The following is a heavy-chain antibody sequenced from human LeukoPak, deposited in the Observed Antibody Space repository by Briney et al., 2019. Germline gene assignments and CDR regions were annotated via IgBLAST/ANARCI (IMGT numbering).Heavy chain of an antibody. CDR1: GGSISSSSYY. Sequence: SETLSLTCTVSGGSISSSSYYWGWIRQPPGKGLEWIGSIYYSGSTYYNPSLKSRVTISVDTSKNQFSLKLSSVTAADTAVYYCARHTADHGALDAFDIWAKGQWSPSLQ. CDR3: ARHTADHGALDAFDI. J-gene: IGHJ3*02. D-gene: IGHD4-17*01. CDR2: IYYSGST. V-gene: IGHV4-39*01.